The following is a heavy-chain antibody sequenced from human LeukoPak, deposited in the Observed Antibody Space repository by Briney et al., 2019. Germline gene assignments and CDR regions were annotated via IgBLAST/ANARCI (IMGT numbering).Heavy chain of an antibody. Sequence: GGSLRLSCAASGFTFSTYWMQWVRHAPGKGLVWVSRINNDGSGTTYADSVKGRFTISRDNPKNTVFLQMNSLRAEDTAVYYCARDADGPGSLIDYWGQGALVAVSS. V-gene: IGHV3-74*01. CDR2: INNDGSGT. J-gene: IGHJ4*02. CDR1: GFTFSTYW. CDR3: ARDADGPGSLIDY. D-gene: IGHD2-8*01.